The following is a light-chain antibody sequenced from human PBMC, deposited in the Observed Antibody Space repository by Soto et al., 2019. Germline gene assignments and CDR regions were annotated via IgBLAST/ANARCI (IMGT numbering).Light chain of an antibody. CDR1: QDINRW. J-gene: IGKJ4*02. CDR3: QKADTFPLT. Sequence: DIQMTQSPSSVSASVGASVTISCRASQDINRWLAWYQQKPGKAPKLLIYGASTLQSGVPSRFSGSGSGTHFTLTISPLLPEDFGTYYCQKADTFPLTFGGGTRVDLK. V-gene: IGKV1-12*02. CDR2: GAS.